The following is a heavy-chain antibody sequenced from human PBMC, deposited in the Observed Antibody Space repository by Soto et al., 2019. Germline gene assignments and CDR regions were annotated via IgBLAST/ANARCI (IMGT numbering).Heavy chain of an antibody. J-gene: IGHJ4*02. V-gene: IGHV2-5*02. CDR2: IYWDDEK. Sequence: QITLNESGPTLVKSTETLTLTCTFSGFSLSTSGVGVGWIRQSPGKAPEWLALIYWDDEKRYSASLKSRLTISKDTSKNQVVLTMANLDPADTATYHCAHRVLRTVFGLVTTTAIYFDFWGQGTPVAVSS. CDR1: GFSLSTSGVG. CDR3: AHRVLRTVFGLVTTTAIYFDF. D-gene: IGHD3-3*01.